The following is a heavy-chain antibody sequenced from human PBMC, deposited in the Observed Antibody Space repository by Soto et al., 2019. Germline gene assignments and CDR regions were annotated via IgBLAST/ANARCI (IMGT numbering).Heavy chain of an antibody. CDR3: ARGGFLEWLLPSEFDY. J-gene: IGHJ4*02. Sequence: PGGSLRLSCAASGFTFIGDWMTWVRQAPGKGLECVANINKDGSDTYYADSVKGRFTISRDNAKNSLYLQMNSLRAEDTAVYYCARGGFLEWLLPSEFDYWGQGTLVTVSS. CDR2: INKDGSDT. D-gene: IGHD3-3*01. CDR1: GFTFIGDW. V-gene: IGHV3-7*01.